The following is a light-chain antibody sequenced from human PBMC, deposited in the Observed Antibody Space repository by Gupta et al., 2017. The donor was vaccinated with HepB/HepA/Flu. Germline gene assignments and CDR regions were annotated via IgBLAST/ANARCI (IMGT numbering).Light chain of an antibody. CDR3: CSDAGTSAYVL. Sequence: QSALTQPASVAGSPGQSITISCTGTSSDVGSYKLVSWYQHHPGKAPKLMIYEVSKRPSGVSNRFSGSKSGNTASLTISGLQAEDEADYYCCSDAGTSAYVLFGGGTKLTVL. V-gene: IGLV2-23*02. J-gene: IGLJ2*01. CDR2: EVS. CDR1: SSDVGSYKL.